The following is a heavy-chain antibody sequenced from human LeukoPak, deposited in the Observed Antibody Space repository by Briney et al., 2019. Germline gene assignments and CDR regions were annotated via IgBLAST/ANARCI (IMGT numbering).Heavy chain of an antibody. V-gene: IGHV1-8*01. Sequence: ASVKVSCKASGYTFTSYDINWVRQATGQGLEWMGWMNPNSGNTGYAQKFQGRVTMTRNTSISTAYMELSSLRSEDTAVYYCARVGYDYVSWDYWGQGTLVTVSS. CDR3: ARVGYDYVSWDY. J-gene: IGHJ4*02. CDR1: GYTFTSYD. D-gene: IGHD3-16*01. CDR2: MNPNSGNT.